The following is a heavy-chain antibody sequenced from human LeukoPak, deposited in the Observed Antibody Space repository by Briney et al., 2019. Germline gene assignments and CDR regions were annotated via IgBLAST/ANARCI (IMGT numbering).Heavy chain of an antibody. Sequence: GRSLRLSCAASGFTFSSYGMHWVRQAPGKGLEWVAVIWYDGSNKYYADSVKDRFTISRDNSKNTLYLQMNSLRAEDTAVYYCAKDREYSYGLDYWGQGTLVTVSS. CDR3: AKDREYSYGLDY. CDR2: IWYDGSNK. CDR1: GFTFSSYG. D-gene: IGHD5-18*01. V-gene: IGHV3-33*06. J-gene: IGHJ4*02.